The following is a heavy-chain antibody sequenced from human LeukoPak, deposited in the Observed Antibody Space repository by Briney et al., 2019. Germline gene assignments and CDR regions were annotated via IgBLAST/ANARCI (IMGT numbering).Heavy chain of an antibody. D-gene: IGHD6-6*01. V-gene: IGHV3-30*04. CDR2: ILYDGTMK. CDR1: TFTFNNYA. CDR3: ARGGAARPDF. J-gene: IGHJ4*02. Sequence: GGSLRLSCAASTFTFNNYAMHWVRQAPGKGLEWVAVILYDGTMKYYGDSVKGRFTISRDNAKNSLYLQMNSLRVEDTAVYYCARGGAARPDFWGQGTLVTVSS.